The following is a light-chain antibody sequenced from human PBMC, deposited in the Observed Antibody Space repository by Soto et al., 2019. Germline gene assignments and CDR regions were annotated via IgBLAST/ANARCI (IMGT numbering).Light chain of an antibody. J-gene: IGKJ4*01. CDR3: QQYKNWPPLT. V-gene: IGKV3-15*01. CDR2: GAS. CDR1: QSVSSN. Sequence: EIVMTQSPATLSVYPGERATLSCRASQSVSSNLAWYQQKPGQAPRLLIYGASTRATGIPARFSGSGSGTEFTLTISSLQSEDVAVYYCQQYKNWPPLTFGGGTKVEMK.